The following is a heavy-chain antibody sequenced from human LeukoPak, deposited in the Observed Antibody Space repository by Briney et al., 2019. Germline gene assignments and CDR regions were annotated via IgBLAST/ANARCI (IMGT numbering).Heavy chain of an antibody. D-gene: IGHD1-26*01. J-gene: IGHJ1*01. Sequence: GGSLRLSCAASGFTFSSNWMHWVRQAPGKGLVWVSRINGDGSITNHAESVKGRFSISRNNADNTLRLQMNSLRGEDTAVYYCVREVGAPGSFQYWGQGALVTVAS. CDR2: INGDGSIT. V-gene: IGHV3-74*01. CDR1: GFTFSSNW. CDR3: VREVGAPGSFQY.